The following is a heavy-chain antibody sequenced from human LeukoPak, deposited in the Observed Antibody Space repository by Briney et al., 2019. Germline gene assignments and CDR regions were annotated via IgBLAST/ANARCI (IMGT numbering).Heavy chain of an antibody. Sequence: GGSLRLSCAASGFTFSSYSMNWVRQAPGKGLEWVSYISSSSSTIHYADSVKGRFTISRDNAKNSLYLQMNSLRAEDTAVYYCARVLLPNNSYGYSPSDAFDIWGQGTMVTVSS. CDR1: GFTFSSYS. CDR2: ISSSSSTI. CDR3: ARVLLPNNSYGYSPSDAFDI. V-gene: IGHV3-48*01. J-gene: IGHJ3*02. D-gene: IGHD5-18*01.